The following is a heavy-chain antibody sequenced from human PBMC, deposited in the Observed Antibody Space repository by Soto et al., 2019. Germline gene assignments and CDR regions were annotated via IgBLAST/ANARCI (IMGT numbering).Heavy chain of an antibody. CDR2: IDPSDSYT. J-gene: IGHJ6*02. Sequence: PGESLKISCKDSGYSFSSYWISWGRQMPGKGLEWMGRIDPSDSYTNYSPSFQAHVTISADKSISTAYLQWSSLRASDTAMYYYASSPRGYCSSTSCRELGNYYGMDVWGQGTTVTVP. CDR1: GYSFSSYW. V-gene: IGHV5-10-1*01. D-gene: IGHD2-2*01. CDR3: ASSPRGYCSSTSCRELGNYYGMDV.